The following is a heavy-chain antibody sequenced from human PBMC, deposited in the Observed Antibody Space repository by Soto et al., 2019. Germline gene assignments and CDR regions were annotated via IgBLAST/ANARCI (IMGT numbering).Heavy chain of an antibody. CDR3: ARPNGESMDYYHGRDV. CDR1: GFTFSDFF. D-gene: IGHD4-17*01. V-gene: IGHV3-11*01. Sequence: QVQLVESGGGLVKPGGSLRLSCGASGFTFSDFFMAWVRQVPGKGLEWVSYSNTDGTTIYYADSVKGRFTMSRDNARNSLSRQMNSLRAEDTARYYCARPNGESMDYYHGRDVWGQGTTVTVSS. CDR2: SNTDGTTI. J-gene: IGHJ6*02.